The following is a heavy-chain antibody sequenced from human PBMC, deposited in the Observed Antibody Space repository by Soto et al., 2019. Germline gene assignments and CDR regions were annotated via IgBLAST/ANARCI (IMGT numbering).Heavy chain of an antibody. CDR3: ARSCSGDSCYKDY. D-gene: IGHD2-15*01. J-gene: IGHJ4*02. Sequence: EVQLLESGGDLVQPGGSLRLSCAASGFTFRSNAMSWVRQAPGKGLEWVPAIRGSGGSTFYADSVKGRFTLSRDNSKNTLYLQMNTLRAEDTAVYYCARSCSGDSCYKDYWGQGTLVTVSS. V-gene: IGHV3-23*01. CDR2: IRGSGGST. CDR1: GFTFRSNA.